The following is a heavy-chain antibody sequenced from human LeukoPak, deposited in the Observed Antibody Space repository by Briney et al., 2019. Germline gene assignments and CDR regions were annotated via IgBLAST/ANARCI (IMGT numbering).Heavy chain of an antibody. CDR1: GYSISSGYY. V-gene: IGHV4-38-2*02. D-gene: IGHD1-26*01. CDR2: IYHSGST. J-gene: IGHJ4*02. CDR3: ARNNYSGSYYYYFDY. Sequence: SETLSLTCTVSGYSISSGYYWGWIRQPPGKGLEWIGSIYHSGSTNYNPSLKSRVTISVDTSKNQFSLKLSSVTAADTAVYYCARNNYSGSYYYYFDYWGQGTLVTVSS.